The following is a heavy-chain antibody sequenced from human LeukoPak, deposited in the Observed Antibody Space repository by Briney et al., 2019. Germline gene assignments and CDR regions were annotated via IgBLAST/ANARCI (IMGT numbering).Heavy chain of an antibody. CDR1: GFTFSNAW. D-gene: IGHD5-18*01. Sequence: GGSLRLSCAASGFTFSNAWMNWVRQAPGKGLEWVSVIYSGGSTYYADSVKGRFTISRDNSKNTLYLQMNSLRAEDTAVYYCARGLDTAMVIDYWGQGTLVTVSS. V-gene: IGHV3-53*01. CDR3: ARGLDTAMVIDY. CDR2: IYSGGST. J-gene: IGHJ4*02.